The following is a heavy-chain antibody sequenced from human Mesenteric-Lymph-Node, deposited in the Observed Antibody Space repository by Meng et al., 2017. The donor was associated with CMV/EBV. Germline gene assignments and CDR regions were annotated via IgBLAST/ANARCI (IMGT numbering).Heavy chain of an antibody. CDR3: ARHGGYYDFWSGYWYFDL. Sequence: ASVKVSCKASGYTFTGYYMHWVRQAPGQGLEWMGWINPDSGDTNYAQNFQGRVTMTRDTSISTAYMELSRLASDDTAVYYCARHGGYYDFWSGYWYFDLWGRGTLVTVSS. CDR1: GYTFTGYY. D-gene: IGHD3-3*01. CDR2: INPDSGDT. J-gene: IGHJ2*01. V-gene: IGHV1-2*02.